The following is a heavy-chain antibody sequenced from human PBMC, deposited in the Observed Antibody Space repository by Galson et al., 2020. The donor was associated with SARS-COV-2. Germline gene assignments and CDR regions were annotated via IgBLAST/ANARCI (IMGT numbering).Heavy chain of an antibody. CDR1: GGSIISTGDY. CDR3: VRHPYYRLPNIDY. Sequence: SETLSLTCTASGGSIISTGDYCGWIRQPPGKGREWIGSAYYSGTTHYNPSLKSRVTISVDTSKNQFSLKLSSVTAADTAVYYCVRHPYYRLPNIDYWGQGTLVTVSS. D-gene: IGHD3-16*01. CDR2: AYYSGTT. V-gene: IGHV4-39*01. J-gene: IGHJ4*02.